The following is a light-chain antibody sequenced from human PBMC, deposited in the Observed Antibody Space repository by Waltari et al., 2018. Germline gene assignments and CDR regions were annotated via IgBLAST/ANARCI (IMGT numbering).Light chain of an antibody. V-gene: IGLV2-23*02. CDR2: DVS. CDR3: CSSALFSTLV. Sequence: QYALTQPASVSESTGQSITISCTGTISDVGGYDYVSWYQQHPGKAPKLLIYDVSERPSCVSNRFSVSKSGNTASLTISGLQSEDEAYYYCCSSALFSTLVFGGGTKVTVL. CDR1: ISDVGGYDY. J-gene: IGLJ2*01.